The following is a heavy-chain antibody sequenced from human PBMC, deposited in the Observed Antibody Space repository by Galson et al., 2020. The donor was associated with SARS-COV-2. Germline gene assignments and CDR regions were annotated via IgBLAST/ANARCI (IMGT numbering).Heavy chain of an antibody. Sequence: SETLSLTCTVSGGTISSSTYYWGWNGQPPGQGLESIGSIYDSGSTYYNPSMKSRATISVDTSKNQFSLKLSSVTAADTAVYYCARLLDHLLEWDFHNCFDPWGQGTLVTVSS. J-gene: IGHJ5*02. CDR2: IYDSGST. CDR1: GGTISSSTYY. V-gene: IGHV4-39*01. CDR3: ARLLDHLLEWDFHNCFDP. D-gene: IGHD3-3*01.